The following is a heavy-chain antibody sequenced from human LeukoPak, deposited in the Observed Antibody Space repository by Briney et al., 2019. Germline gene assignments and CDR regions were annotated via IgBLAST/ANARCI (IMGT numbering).Heavy chain of an antibody. Sequence: GGSLRLSCAASGRYWMHWVRQAPGKGLVWVSHINSDGSWTSYADSVKGRFTISKDNAKNTVYLQMSNLRAEDTAVYYCVSFYETYWGRGTLVTVSS. CDR2: INSDGSWT. V-gene: IGHV3-74*01. D-gene: IGHD2/OR15-2a*01. CDR1: GRYW. J-gene: IGHJ4*02. CDR3: VSFYETY.